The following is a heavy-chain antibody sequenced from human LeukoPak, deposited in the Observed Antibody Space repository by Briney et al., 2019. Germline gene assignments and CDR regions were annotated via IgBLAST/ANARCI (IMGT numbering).Heavy chain of an antibody. J-gene: IGHJ4*02. CDR2: ISDSGGRT. D-gene: IGHD3-22*01. CDR1: GFTFDDYA. CDR3: AKRGVVIRVILVGFHKEAYYFDS. V-gene: IGHV3-23*01. Sequence: GSLRLSCAASGFTFDDYAMHWVRQAPGKGLEWVAGISDSGGRTNYADSVKGRFTISRDNPKNTLYLQMNSLRAEDTAVYFCAKRGVVIRVILVGFHKEAYYFDSWGQGALVTVSS.